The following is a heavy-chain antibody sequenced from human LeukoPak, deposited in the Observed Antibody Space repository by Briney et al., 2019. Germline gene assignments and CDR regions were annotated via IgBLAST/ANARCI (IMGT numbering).Heavy chain of an antibody. CDR1: GGSISSYY. CDR2: VSYSGST. Sequence: SETLSLTCSVSGGSISSYYWNWIPQPPGKGLEWIGYVSYSGSTNYNPSLKSRVTISVDTSKNQFSLKLSSVTAADTAVYYCARYGVISPNWFDPWGQGTLVTVSS. D-gene: IGHD3-10*01. V-gene: IGHV4-59*12. CDR3: ARYGVISPNWFDP. J-gene: IGHJ5*02.